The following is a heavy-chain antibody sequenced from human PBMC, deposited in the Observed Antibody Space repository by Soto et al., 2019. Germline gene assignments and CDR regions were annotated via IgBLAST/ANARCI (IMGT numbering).Heavy chain of an antibody. V-gene: IGHV1-8*01. J-gene: IGHJ6*03. Sequence: GASVKVSCKASGYTFTSYDINWVRQATGQGLEWMGWMNPNSGNTGYAQKFQGRVTMTRNTSISTAYMELSSLRSEDTAVYYCARGGVRFLERSLKLQVHYTDVWGKGTTVTVSS. D-gene: IGHD3-3*01. CDR3: ARGGVRFLERSLKLQVHYTDV. CDR1: GYTFTSYD. CDR2: MNPNSGNT.